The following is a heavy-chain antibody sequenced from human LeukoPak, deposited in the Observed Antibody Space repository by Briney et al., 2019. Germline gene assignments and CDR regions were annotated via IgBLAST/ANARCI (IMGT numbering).Heavy chain of an antibody. CDR2: IYPGDSDT. D-gene: IGHD1-1*01. V-gene: IGHV5-51*01. CDR1: GYSFTSYW. Sequence: GESLKISCTGSGYSFTSYWIAWVRQMPGKGLEWMGIIYPGDSDTRYSPSFQGQVTISADKSISTAYLQWSSLKASDTAMYYCARGGELEPTYEPIDYWGQGTLVTVSS. J-gene: IGHJ4*02. CDR3: ARGGELEPTYEPIDY.